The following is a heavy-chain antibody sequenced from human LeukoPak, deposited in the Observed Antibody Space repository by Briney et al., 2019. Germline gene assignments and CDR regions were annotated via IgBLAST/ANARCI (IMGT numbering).Heavy chain of an antibody. V-gene: IGHV1-2*02. CDR2: INPNSGGT. CDR1: GYTFTGYY. CDR3: ARGSYYDSSGYYNY. Sequence: GASVKVSCKASGYTFTGYYMHWVRQAPGQGLEWMGWINPNSGGTNYVQKFQGRVTMTRDTSISTAYMELSRLRSDDTAVYYCARGSYYDSSGYYNYWGQGTLVTVSS. D-gene: IGHD3-22*01. J-gene: IGHJ4*02.